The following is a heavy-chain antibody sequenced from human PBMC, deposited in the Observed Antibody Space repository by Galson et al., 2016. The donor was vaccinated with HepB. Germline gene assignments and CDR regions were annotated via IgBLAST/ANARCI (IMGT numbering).Heavy chain of an antibody. CDR2: ISWNSGRI. D-gene: IGHD6-13*01. J-gene: IGHJ4*02. Sequence: SLRLSCAASGFTFDVYAMHWVRQAPGKGLEWVSGISWNSGRIGYADSVKGRFTISRDNAKNSLVLQMNSLRPEDTALYYCAKDTSYSSSWFYFDYWGQGALVTVSS. CDR1: GFTFDVYA. CDR3: AKDTSYSSSWFYFDY. V-gene: IGHV3-9*01.